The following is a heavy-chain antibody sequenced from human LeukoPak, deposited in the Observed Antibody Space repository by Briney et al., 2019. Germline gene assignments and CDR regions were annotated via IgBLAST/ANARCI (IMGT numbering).Heavy chain of an antibody. D-gene: IGHD2-2*01. V-gene: IGHV1-2*02. Sequence: GASVKVSCKASGYTFTEYYMHGVRQAPGQGFEWMGWINPNDGDTNYAQKFQGRVNMTMDTSISRAHMEVSKLRSDDTAVYYCARANFLYCSSSTCLFDYWGQGTLVTVSS. CDR1: GYTFTEYY. CDR3: ARANFLYCSSSTCLFDY. J-gene: IGHJ4*02. CDR2: INPNDGDT.